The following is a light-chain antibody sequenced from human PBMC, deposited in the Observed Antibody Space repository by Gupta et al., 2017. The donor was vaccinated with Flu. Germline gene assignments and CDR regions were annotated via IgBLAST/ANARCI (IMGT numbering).Light chain of an antibody. V-gene: IGLV1-40*01. CDR1: SSNIVAGYD. CDR3: QSYDNSRHVV. Sequence: GAPGQRVTISCTGNSSNIVAGYDVHWYQQLPGTAPKLLIYANTNRPTGVPDRFSGSKSGTPASLAITGLQAEDEAVYYCQSYDNSRHVVFCGGSKLTVL. CDR2: ANT. J-gene: IGLJ2*01.